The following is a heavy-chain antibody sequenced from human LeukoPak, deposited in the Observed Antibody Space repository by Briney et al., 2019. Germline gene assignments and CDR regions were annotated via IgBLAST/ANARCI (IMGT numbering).Heavy chain of an antibody. D-gene: IGHD5-18*01. Sequence: ASVKVSCKASGGTFSSYAISWVRQAPGQGLEWMGRIIPIFGTANYAQKFQGRVTITTDESTSTAYMELSSLRSEDMAVYYCASGYSYGFDYWGQGTLVTVSS. CDR1: GGTFSSYA. J-gene: IGHJ4*02. V-gene: IGHV1-69*05. CDR2: IIPIFGTA. CDR3: ASGYSYGFDY.